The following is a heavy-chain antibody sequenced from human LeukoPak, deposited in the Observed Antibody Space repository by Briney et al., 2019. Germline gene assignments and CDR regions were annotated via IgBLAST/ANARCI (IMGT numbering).Heavy chain of an antibody. CDR2: IAYDGDNK. D-gene: IGHD3-22*01. Sequence: GGSLRLSCAASGFSFSDYYLHWVRQAPGKGLEWVALIAYDGDNKYYADAVKGRFTISRDNSKNKLFLQMNSLRAEDTAMHYCARGGQYDTSGYYPIDYWGQGTLVTVSS. V-gene: IGHV3-30*04. CDR3: ARGGQYDTSGYYPIDY. CDR1: GFSFSDYY. J-gene: IGHJ4*02.